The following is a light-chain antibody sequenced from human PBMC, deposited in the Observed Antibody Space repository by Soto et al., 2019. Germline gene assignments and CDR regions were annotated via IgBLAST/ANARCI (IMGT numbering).Light chain of an antibody. J-gene: IGKJ5*01. Sequence: VLTQSPATLSVSPGDSATLSCRASLNVNSYLAWYQQKPGQAPRLVIYDASNRAPGIQASFSGSGSGTESTLTIKSLQSEDFAVYYCQQYNNWPTCGQGTRLEIK. V-gene: IGKV3-15*01. CDR1: LNVNSY. CDR3: QQYNNWPT. CDR2: DAS.